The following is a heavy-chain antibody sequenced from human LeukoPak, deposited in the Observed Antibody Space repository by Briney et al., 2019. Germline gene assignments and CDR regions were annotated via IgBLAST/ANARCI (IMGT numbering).Heavy chain of an antibody. CDR2: ISSSSSYI. CDR1: GFTFSSYS. J-gene: IGHJ1*01. CDR3: ARDTVLRFLEGPYEEDFQH. Sequence: PGGSLRLSCAASGFTFSSYSTNWVRQAPGKGLEWVSSISSSSSYIYYADSVKGRFTISRDNAKNSLYLQMNSLRAEDTAVYYCARDTVLRFLEGPYEEDFQHWGQGTLVTVSS. V-gene: IGHV3-21*01. D-gene: IGHD3-3*01.